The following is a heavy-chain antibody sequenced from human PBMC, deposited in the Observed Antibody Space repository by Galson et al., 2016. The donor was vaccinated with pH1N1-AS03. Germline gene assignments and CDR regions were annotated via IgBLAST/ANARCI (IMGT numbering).Heavy chain of an antibody. D-gene: IGHD2/OR15-2a*01. J-gene: IGHJ3*02. CDR1: GYTFSSYD. V-gene: IGHV1-69*13. CDR3: ARGIILLLTVTPGIDAFDI. Sequence: SVKVSCKASGYTFSSYDIIWVRQATGQGLEWMGGVIPLFGTVNYAQKFQGRVTITADESTGTAYMEMRSLRSEDTAIYYCARGIILLLTVTPGIDAFDIWVRGTMVTVSS. CDR2: VIPLFGTV.